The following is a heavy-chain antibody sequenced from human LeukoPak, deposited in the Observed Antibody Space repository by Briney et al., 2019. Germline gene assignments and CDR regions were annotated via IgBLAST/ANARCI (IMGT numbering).Heavy chain of an antibody. CDR2: INPNSGGT. CDR3: ARGRAYYDSSGYHWFDP. V-gene: IGHV1-2*02. Sequence: ASVKVSCKASGYTFTGYYMHWVRQAPGQGLEWMGWINPNSGGTNYAQKFQGRVTMTRDTSISTAYMELSRLRSDDTAVYYCARGRAYYDSSGYHWFDPWGQGTLVTVSS. D-gene: IGHD3-22*01. CDR1: GYTFTGYY. J-gene: IGHJ5*02.